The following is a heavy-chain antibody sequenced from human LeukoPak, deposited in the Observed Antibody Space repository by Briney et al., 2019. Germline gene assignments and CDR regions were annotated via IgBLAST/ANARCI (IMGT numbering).Heavy chain of an antibody. CDR1: GFTVSSNY. V-gene: IGHV3-66*01. J-gene: IGHJ4*02. CDR3: ARDLHYYDSSGYYYGDY. Sequence: GSLRLSCAASGFTVSSNYMSWVRQAPGKGLEWVSVIYSGGSTYYADSVKGRFTISRDNSKNTLYLQMNSLRAEDTAVYYCARDLHYYDSSGYYYGDYWGQGTLVTVSS. CDR2: IYSGGST. D-gene: IGHD3-22*01.